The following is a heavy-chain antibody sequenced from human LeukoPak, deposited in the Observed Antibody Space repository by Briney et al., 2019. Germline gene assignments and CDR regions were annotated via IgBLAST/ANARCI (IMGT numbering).Heavy chain of an antibody. CDR3: ARSGQYNWNDAWAAFDI. J-gene: IGHJ3*02. CDR2: INPNSGGT. V-gene: IGHV1-2*02. CDR1: GYSFTAFY. Sequence: GASVKVSCKVSGYSFTAFYMHWVRQAPGQAPGQRLEWMGWINPNSGGTNYAQKFQGRVTMTRDTSINTIYMDLSRLTSDDTAVYYCARSGQYNWNDAWAAFDIWGLGTMVTVSS. D-gene: IGHD1-1*01.